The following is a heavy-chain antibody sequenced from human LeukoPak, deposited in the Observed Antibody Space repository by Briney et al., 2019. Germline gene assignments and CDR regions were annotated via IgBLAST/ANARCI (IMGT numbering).Heavy chain of an antibody. CDR3: ATGEQYGRNYYLGV. D-gene: IGHD4-17*01. Sequence: PSETLSLTCAVDGGSFSNYYWSWIRQTPGKGMEWIGEINDSGRTNYNPSLMSRVTVSVDTSKNQFSLRLTSVTATDTAAQQCATGEQYGRNYYLGVWGKGAAVSVSS. V-gene: IGHV4-34*01. J-gene: IGHJ6*03. CDR2: INDSGRT. CDR1: GGSFSNYY.